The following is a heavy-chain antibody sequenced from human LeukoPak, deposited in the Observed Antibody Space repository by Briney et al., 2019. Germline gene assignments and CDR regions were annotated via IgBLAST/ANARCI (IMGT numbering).Heavy chain of an antibody. CDR1: GFTFSNYG. CDR2: IRSDGSNT. Sequence: PGRSLRLSCAASGFTFSNYGMHWVRQAPGKGLEWVAFIRSDGSNTYYADSVKGRFTISRDNSRNTLCLQMDTLRPEDTAVYYCAKGGSSYSYSFDNWGQGTLVTVSS. CDR3: AKGGSSYSYSFDN. J-gene: IGHJ4*02. D-gene: IGHD6-13*01. V-gene: IGHV3-30*02.